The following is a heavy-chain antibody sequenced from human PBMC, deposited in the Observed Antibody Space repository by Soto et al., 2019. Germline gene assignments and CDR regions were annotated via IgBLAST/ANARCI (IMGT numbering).Heavy chain of an antibody. D-gene: IGHD1-20*01. J-gene: IGHJ3*02. CDR1: GYSFAVYW. CDR2: IYPGDSDT. Sequence: GESLKISCKGSGYSFAVYWIGWVRQMPGKGLDWMGVIYPGDSDTRYSPAFQGQVSISADKSIDTAYVQWSSLEASDTAMYYCARRPGISGASDPFDIWGQGTMVTVSS. V-gene: IGHV5-51*01. CDR3: ARRPGISGASDPFDI.